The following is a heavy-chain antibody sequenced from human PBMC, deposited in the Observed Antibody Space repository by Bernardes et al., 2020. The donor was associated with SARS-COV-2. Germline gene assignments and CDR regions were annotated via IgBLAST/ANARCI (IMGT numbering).Heavy chain of an antibody. J-gene: IGHJ4*02. V-gene: IGHV3-23*01. CDR3: AKGRDSGYLVPFDY. Sequence: GGSLRLSCAASGFTFRSYSMSWVRPAPGKGLEWVSGISGLVDRTNYAGSVKGRFTISRDTSKSTLYLQMNSLRAEDTAVYYCAKGRDSGYLVPFDYWGQGTLVTVSS. CDR2: ISGLVDRT. D-gene: IGHD3-22*01. CDR1: GFTFRSYS.